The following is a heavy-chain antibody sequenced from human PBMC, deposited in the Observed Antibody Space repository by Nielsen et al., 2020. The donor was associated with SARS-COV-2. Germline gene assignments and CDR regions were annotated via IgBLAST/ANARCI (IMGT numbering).Heavy chain of an antibody. J-gene: IGHJ3*02. V-gene: IGHV3-7*01. Sequence: GESLKISCAASGFTFSSYWMSWVRQAPGKGLEWVANIKQDGSEKYYVDSVKGRFTISRDNAKNSLYLQMNSLRAEDTAVYYCARPLSYGIDAFDIWGQGTMVTVSS. CDR2: IKQDGSEK. CDR1: GFTFSSYW. D-gene: IGHD1-26*01. CDR3: ARPLSYGIDAFDI.